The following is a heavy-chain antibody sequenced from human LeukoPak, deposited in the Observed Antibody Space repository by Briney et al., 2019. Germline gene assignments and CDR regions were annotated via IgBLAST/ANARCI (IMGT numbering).Heavy chain of an antibody. Sequence: SETLSLTCTVSGGSISSSSYYWGWIRQPPGKGLEWIGRIYYSGSTYYNPSLKSRVTISVDTSKNQFSLKLSSVTAADTAVYYCARDKYCSSTSCFDPWGQGTLVTVSS. V-gene: IGHV4-39*07. CDR3: ARDKYCSSTSCFDP. D-gene: IGHD2-2*01. CDR2: IYYSGST. J-gene: IGHJ5*02. CDR1: GGSISSSSYY.